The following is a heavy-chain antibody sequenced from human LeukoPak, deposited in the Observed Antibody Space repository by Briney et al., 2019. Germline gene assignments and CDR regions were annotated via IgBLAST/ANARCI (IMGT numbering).Heavy chain of an antibody. Sequence: SVKVSCKASGYTFTAYYMHWVRQAPGQGLEWMGRINPNSGDTNYAQKFQGRVTMTRDTSINTAYMELSRLRSDDTAVYYCTRAPWLLQRMGGFDYWGQGTLVTVSS. V-gene: IGHV1-2*06. CDR3: TRAPWLLQRMGGFDY. CDR2: INPNSGDT. CDR1: GYTFTAYY. J-gene: IGHJ4*02. D-gene: IGHD6-19*01.